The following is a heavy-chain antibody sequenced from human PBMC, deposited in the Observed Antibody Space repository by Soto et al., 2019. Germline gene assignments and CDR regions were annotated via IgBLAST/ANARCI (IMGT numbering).Heavy chain of an antibody. D-gene: IGHD1-26*01. CDR3: AHRALYSGSYWDGGYFDT. CDR2: IYWDDDK. J-gene: IGHJ4*02. CDR1: GFSLSSSGVG. Sequence: QITLRESGPTRMRPTQPLTLTCNFAGFSLSSSGVGVGWIRQSPGKAPEWLVVIYWDDDKRYNPSLKSRLTITKDTSKNQVVLTMTIMDPVDTGTYYCAHRALYSGSYWDGGYFDTWGQGIPVTVSP. V-gene: IGHV2-5*02.